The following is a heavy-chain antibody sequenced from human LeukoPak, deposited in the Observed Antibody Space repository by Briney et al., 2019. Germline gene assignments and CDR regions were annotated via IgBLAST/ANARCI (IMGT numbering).Heavy chain of an antibody. D-gene: IGHD3-9*01. Sequence: GESLKISCKGSGYSFTSYWIGWVRQIPGKGLEWMGIIYPGDSDTRYSPSFQGQVTISADKSISTAYLQWSSLKASDTAIYYCARRYYDILTGHLDYWGQGTLVTVSS. CDR3: ARRYYDILTGHLDY. CDR1: GYSFTSYW. J-gene: IGHJ4*02. V-gene: IGHV5-51*01. CDR2: IYPGDSDT.